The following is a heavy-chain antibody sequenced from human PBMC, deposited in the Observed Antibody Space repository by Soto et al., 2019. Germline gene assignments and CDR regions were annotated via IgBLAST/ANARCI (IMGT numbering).Heavy chain of an antibody. CDR2: ITGNTNYI. J-gene: IGHJ4*02. D-gene: IGHD3-22*01. Sequence: PGGSLRLSCAASGFTFSTYSMNWVRQAPGQGLEWVSSITGNTNYIYYADSVKGRFTISRDNANNSLYLQMNSLRAEDTAVYYCARVEYYYDIAGYSAIDYWGKGTLVTVSS. V-gene: IGHV3-21*01. CDR1: GFTFSTYS. CDR3: ARVEYYYDIAGYSAIDY.